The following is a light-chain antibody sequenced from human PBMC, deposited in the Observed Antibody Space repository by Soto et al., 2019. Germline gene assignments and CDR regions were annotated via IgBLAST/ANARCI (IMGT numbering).Light chain of an antibody. V-gene: IGKV3-15*01. CDR3: QQYNNWPYT. CDR1: QSVSSN. CDR2: GAS. Sequence: EIVMTQSPATLSVSPGERATLSCRASQSVSSNLAWYQQKPGQAPRLLIYGASTRATGIPARFSGSGSGTDFTLTISSLQSEDFAVYYCQQYNNWPYTFGQGPKLEIK. J-gene: IGKJ2*01.